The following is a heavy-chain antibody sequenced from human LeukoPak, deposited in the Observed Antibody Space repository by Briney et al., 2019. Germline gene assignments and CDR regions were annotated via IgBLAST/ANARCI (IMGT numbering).Heavy chain of an antibody. J-gene: IGHJ4*02. CDR2: ISAYNGNT. CDR1: GYTFTSYG. Sequence: ASVKVSCKASGYTFTSYGISWVRQAPGQGLEWMGWISAYNGNTNYAQKLQGRVTMTTDTSTSTAYMELRSLRSDDTAVYYCARDDGTVTTADGFDYWGQGTLVTVSP. V-gene: IGHV1-18*01. D-gene: IGHD4-11*01. CDR3: ARDDGTVTTADGFDY.